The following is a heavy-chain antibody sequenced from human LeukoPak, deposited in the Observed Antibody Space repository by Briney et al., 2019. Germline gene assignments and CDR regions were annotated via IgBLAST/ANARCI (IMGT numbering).Heavy chain of an antibody. CDR1: GFTFSSYS. D-gene: IGHD3-22*01. Sequence: GGSLRLSCAASGFTFSSYSMNWVRQAPGKGLEWVSSISSSSSYIYYADSVKGRFTISRDNAKNSLYLQMNSLRAEDTAVYYCARMGIGYDSSRSDYWGQATLVTVSS. CDR3: ARMGIGYDSSRSDY. V-gene: IGHV3-21*01. J-gene: IGHJ4*02. CDR2: ISSSSSYI.